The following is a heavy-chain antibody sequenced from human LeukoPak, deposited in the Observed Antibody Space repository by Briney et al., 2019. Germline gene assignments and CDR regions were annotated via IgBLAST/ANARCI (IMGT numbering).Heavy chain of an antibody. CDR1: GYTFTNYG. D-gene: IGHD1-14*01. CDR2: ISAYNGNK. CDR3: ATAQDRPAYYYYYMDV. J-gene: IGHJ6*03. V-gene: IGHV1-18*01. Sequence: GASVKVSCKASGYTFTNYGISWVRQAPGQGLDWMGWISAYNGNKVYAQELQGRVTMTTDTSTSTAYMELRSLRSEDTAVYYCATAQDRPAYYYYYMDVWGKGTTVTVSS.